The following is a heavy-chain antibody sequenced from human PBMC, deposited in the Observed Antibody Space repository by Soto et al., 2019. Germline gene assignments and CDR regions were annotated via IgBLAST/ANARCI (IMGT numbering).Heavy chain of an antibody. D-gene: IGHD5-12*01. CDR2: IYYSGST. J-gene: IGHJ4*02. V-gene: IGHV4-59*08. CDR1: GGSLSSYY. Sequence: SQTLSLTCTVSGGSLSSYYWSWIRQPPGKGLEWIGYIYYSGSTNYNPSLKSRVTISVDTSKNQFSLKLSSVTAADTAVYYCARRRVRDGYPRRASYFDYCGQGTLVTVSS. CDR3: ARRRVRDGYPRRASYFDY.